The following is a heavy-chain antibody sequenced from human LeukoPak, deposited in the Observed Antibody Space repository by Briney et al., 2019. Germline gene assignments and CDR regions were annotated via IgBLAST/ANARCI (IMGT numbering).Heavy chain of an antibody. V-gene: IGHV1-69*06. J-gene: IGHJ4*02. CDR2: IIPIFGTA. D-gene: IGHD3-3*01. CDR3: ARSVTIFGVATLGY. CDR1: GGTFTSYA. Sequence: ASVKVSCKSSGGTFTSYAISWVRQAPGQGLEWMGGIIPIFGTANYAQKFQGRVTITADKSTSTAYMELSSLRSDDTAVYYCARSVTIFGVATLGYWGQGTPVTVSS.